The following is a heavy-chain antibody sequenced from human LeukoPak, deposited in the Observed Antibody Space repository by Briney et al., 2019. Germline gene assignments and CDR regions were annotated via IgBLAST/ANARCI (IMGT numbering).Heavy chain of an antibody. CDR3: ARDSAYSSGWLYYFDY. Sequence: SETLSLTCTVSGGSISSGYYWGWIRQPPGKGLEWIGSIYHSGSTYYNPSLKSRVTISVDTSKNQFSLKLSSVTAADTAVYYCARDSAYSSGWLYYFDYWGQGTLVTVSS. J-gene: IGHJ4*02. V-gene: IGHV4-38-2*02. CDR2: IYHSGST. CDR1: GGSISSGYY. D-gene: IGHD6-19*01.